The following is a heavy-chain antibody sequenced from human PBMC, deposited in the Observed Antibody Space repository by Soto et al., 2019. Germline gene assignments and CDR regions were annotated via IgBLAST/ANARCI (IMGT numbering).Heavy chain of an antibody. CDR3: ARSSGPPFSYDFWSGYYYYYYYGMDV. CDR2: IYYSGST. V-gene: IGHV4-61*08. D-gene: IGHD3-3*01. CDR1: GFSLTSTGMC. Sequence: SGPTLVNPTQTLTLTCTFSGFSLTSTGMCVNWIRQPPGKGLEWIGYIYYSGSTNYNPSLKSRVTISVDTSKNQFSLKLSSVNAADTAVYYCARSSGPPFSYDFWSGYYYYYYYGMDVWGQGTTVTVSS. J-gene: IGHJ6*02.